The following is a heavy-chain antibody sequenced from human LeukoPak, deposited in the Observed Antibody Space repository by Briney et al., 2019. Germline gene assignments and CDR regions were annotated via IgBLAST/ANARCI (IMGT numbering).Heavy chain of an antibody. CDR3: ARDLRVGTSTYYDFWSGYYTDYDYYGMDI. CDR1: GYTFTSYY. V-gene: IGHV1-46*01. CDR2: INPSGGST. J-gene: IGHJ6*02. Sequence: ASVEVSCKASGYTFTSYYMHWARQAPGQGLEWMGIINPSGGSTSYAQKFQGRVTMTRDTSTSTVYMELSSLRSEDTAVYYCARDLRVGTSTYYDFWSGYYTDYDYYGMDIWGQGTTVTVSS. D-gene: IGHD3-3*01.